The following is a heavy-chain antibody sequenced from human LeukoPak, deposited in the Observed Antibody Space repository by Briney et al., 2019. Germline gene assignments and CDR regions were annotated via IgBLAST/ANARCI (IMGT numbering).Heavy chain of an antibody. CDR2: ISPDGSSA. J-gene: IGHJ4*02. V-gene: IGHV3-74*01. CDR1: EFTFSSYW. D-gene: IGHD6-19*01. Sequence: GGSLRRSCVAPEFTFSSYWMHWVLQAPGKGLVWVSRISPDGSSASYADSVRGRFTISRDNDKNTLYLQMNRLRADETAVYHCPRDPSGWHSMDYWGQGTMVTVSS. CDR3: PRDPSGWHSMDY.